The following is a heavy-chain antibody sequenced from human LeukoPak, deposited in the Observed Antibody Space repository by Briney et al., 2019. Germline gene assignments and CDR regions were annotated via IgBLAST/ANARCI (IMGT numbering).Heavy chain of an antibody. V-gene: IGHV4-34*01. CDR2: INHSGST. CDR1: GGSFSDYD. Sequence: SETLSLTCAVYGGSFSDYDWSWIRQPPGKGLEWIGEINHSGSTNYNPSLKSRVTVSVDTSKNQFSLKLSSVTAADTAVYYCARTSSSRFFYYYYMDVWGKGTTVTVSS. J-gene: IGHJ6*03. D-gene: IGHD6-13*01. CDR3: ARTSSSRFFYYYYMDV.